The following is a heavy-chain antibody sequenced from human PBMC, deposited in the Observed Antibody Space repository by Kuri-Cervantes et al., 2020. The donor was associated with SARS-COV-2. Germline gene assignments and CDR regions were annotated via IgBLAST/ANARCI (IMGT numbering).Heavy chain of an antibody. CDR3: AGAYGFLRYIYYMGV. J-gene: IGHJ6*03. Sequence: ESLKISCAFYGESFSGYYWNWIRQSPGKGLEWIGEVNHRGSTNYNPSLKSRVTISVDTSSKQFSLHLGSVTAADTAVYYCAGAYGFLRYIYYMGVWGGGTTVTVSS. CDR2: VNHRGST. D-gene: IGHD4-17*01. V-gene: IGHV4-34*01. CDR1: GESFSGYY.